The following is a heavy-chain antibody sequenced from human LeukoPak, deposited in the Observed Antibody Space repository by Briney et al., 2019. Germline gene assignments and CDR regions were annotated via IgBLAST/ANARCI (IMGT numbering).Heavy chain of an antibody. D-gene: IGHD5-24*01. CDR2: IDNGGSTT. V-gene: IGHV3-74*01. J-gene: IGHJ4*02. CDR1: GFTFSSYW. Sequence: PGGSLRLSCAASGFTFSSYWMHWVRQAPGKGLVWVSAIDNGGSTTAYAGSVKGRFTISRDNAKNTLYLQMNSLRAEDTAVYYCARRAPTRYFDYWGQGTLVTVSS. CDR3: ARRAPTRYFDY.